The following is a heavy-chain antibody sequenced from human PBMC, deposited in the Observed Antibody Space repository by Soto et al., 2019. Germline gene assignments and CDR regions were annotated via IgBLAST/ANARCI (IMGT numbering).Heavy chain of an antibody. CDR2: ITFSGGGT. CDR3: VKSRGRLLWLGEMYYFAS. J-gene: IGHJ4*02. CDR1: GFTFTSFA. V-gene: IGHV3-23*01. D-gene: IGHD3-10*01. Sequence: EVQLLESGGGLVQPGGSLRLSCEASGFTFTSFAMSWVRQAPGKGLEWVSSITFSGGGTYFADSVRGRFTVSRDTSKNSVYLQMNRLRAEDTAVYDCVKSRGRLLWLGEMYYFASGGQGTLVTVSS.